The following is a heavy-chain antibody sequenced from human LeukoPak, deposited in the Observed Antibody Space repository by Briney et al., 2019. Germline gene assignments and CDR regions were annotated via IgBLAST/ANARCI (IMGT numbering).Heavy chain of an antibody. CDR1: GGSLSDDY. Sequence: SETLSLTCGVFGGSLSDDYWSWVRQPPGKGLEWIGFIYYSGSTNYNPSLKSRVTISVDTSKNQFSLKLSSVTAADTAVYYCASGPTVVAFDCWGQGALVTVSS. CDR2: IYYSGST. CDR3: ASGPTVVAFDC. V-gene: IGHV4-59*01. D-gene: IGHD4-17*01. J-gene: IGHJ4*02.